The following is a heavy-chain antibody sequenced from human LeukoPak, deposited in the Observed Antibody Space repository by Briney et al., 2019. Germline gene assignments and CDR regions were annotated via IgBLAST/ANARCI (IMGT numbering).Heavy chain of an antibody. CDR1: GGTFSSYA. Sequence: SVKVSCKASGGTFSSYAISWVRQAPGQGLEWMGGIIPIFGTANYAQKFQGRVTITADKSTSTAYMELSSLRSEDTAVYYCARYTESYPHDAFDIWGQGTMVTVSS. V-gene: IGHV1-69*06. CDR3: ARYTESYPHDAFDI. J-gene: IGHJ3*02. D-gene: IGHD1-26*01. CDR2: IIPIFGTA.